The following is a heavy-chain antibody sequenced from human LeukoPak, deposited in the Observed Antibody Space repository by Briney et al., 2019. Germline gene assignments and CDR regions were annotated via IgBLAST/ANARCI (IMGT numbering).Heavy chain of an antibody. Sequence: PGGSLRLSCAASGFTFSSYAMSWVRQAPGKGLEWVSAISGSGGSTYYADSVKGRFTISRDNFKNTLYLQMNSLRAEDTAVYYCAKHGGYGDYFDYWGQGTLVTVSS. D-gene: IGHD4-17*01. J-gene: IGHJ4*02. V-gene: IGHV3-23*01. CDR2: ISGSGGST. CDR1: GFTFSSYA. CDR3: AKHGGYGDYFDY.